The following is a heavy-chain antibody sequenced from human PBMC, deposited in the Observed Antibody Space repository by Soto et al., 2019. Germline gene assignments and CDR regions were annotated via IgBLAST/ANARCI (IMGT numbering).Heavy chain of an antibody. J-gene: IGHJ4*02. CDR3: ARHPIFQYCSSTSCYPYYFDY. Sequence: SETLSLTCTVSGGSISSSSYYWGWIRQPPGKGLEWIGSIYYSGSTYYNPSLKSRVTISVDTSKNQFSLKLSSVTAADTAVYYCARHPIFQYCSSTSCYPYYFDYWGQGTLVTVSS. V-gene: IGHV4-39*01. CDR1: GGSISSSSYY. D-gene: IGHD2-2*01. CDR2: IYYSGST.